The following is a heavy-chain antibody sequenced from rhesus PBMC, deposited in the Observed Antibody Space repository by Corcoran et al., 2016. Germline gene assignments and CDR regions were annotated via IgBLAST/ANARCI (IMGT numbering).Heavy chain of an antibody. Sequence: EVQLVESGGGLVQPGGSLRLSCAASGFMFSSSSIHWVRQAPGKGLEGVGRIRDKSSNYETGYAASVKGRFTISRDDSKNTAYLQMNGLKTEDTAVYYCRTAAATFDSWGQGILVTVSS. D-gene: IGHD6-25*01. J-gene: IGHJ4*01. CDR2: IRDKSSNYET. V-gene: IGHV3-118*01. CDR1: GFMFSSSS. CDR3: RTAAATFDS.